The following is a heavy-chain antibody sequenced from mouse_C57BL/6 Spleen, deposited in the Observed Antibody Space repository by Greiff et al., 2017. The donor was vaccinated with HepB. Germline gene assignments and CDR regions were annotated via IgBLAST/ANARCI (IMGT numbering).Heavy chain of an antibody. D-gene: IGHD2-4*01. CDR3: ARDPYYDYGAWFAY. CDR1: GYTFTSYW. Sequence: QVQLQQPGTELVKPGASVKLSCKASGYTFTSYWMHWVKQRPGQGLEWIGNINPSNGGTNYNEKFKSKATLTVDKSSSTAYMQLSSLTSEDSAVYYWARDPYYDYGAWFAYWGQGTLVTVSA. CDR2: INPSNGGT. J-gene: IGHJ3*01. V-gene: IGHV1-53*01.